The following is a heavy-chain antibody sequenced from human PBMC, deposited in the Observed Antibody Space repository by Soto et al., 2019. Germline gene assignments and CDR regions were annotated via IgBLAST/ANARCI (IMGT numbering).Heavy chain of an antibody. D-gene: IGHD6-13*01. CDR2: ISAYNGNT. CDR1: GYTFTSYG. J-gene: IGHJ4*02. CDR3: AHKGPRDHSSSSAYFDS. Sequence: ASVKVSCKASGYTFTSYGISWVLQAPGQGLEWMGWISAYNGNTNYAQKLQGRVTMTTDTSTSTAYMELRSLRSDDTAVYYCAHKGPRDHSSSSAYFDSWGQGTLVTVST. V-gene: IGHV1-18*01.